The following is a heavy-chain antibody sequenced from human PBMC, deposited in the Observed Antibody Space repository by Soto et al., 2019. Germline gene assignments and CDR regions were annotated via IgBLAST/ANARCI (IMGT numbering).Heavy chain of an antibody. CDR1: GGSCRGYY. CDR3: ARGRYYGSGSYYKNYYYYGMDV. J-gene: IGHJ6*02. CDR2: INHSGST. D-gene: IGHD3-10*01. V-gene: IGHV4-34*01. Sequence: PSETQSLTCAVYGGSCRGYYWSWIRQPPGKGLEGIGEINHSGSTNYNPSLKSRVTISVDTSKTQFSLKLSSVTAADTAVYYCARGRYYGSGSYYKNYYYYGMDVWGQGTTVTVSS.